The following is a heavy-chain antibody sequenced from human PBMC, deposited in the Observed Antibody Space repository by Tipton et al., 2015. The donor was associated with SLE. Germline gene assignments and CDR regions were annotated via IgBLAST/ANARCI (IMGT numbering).Heavy chain of an antibody. CDR1: GFTFTSSG. CDR3: TRSIVATTDFDY. D-gene: IGHD5-12*01. J-gene: IGHJ4*02. Sequence: QLVQSGAEVKKPGASVKVSCKTSGFTFTSSGISWVRQAPGQGLEWMGWISTYSGTTNYAQQLQGRVTMTTDTSTSTAYMELRSLRSDDTAVDYCTRSIVATTDFDYWGQGTLVTVSA. CDR2: ISTYSGTT. V-gene: IGHV1-18*01.